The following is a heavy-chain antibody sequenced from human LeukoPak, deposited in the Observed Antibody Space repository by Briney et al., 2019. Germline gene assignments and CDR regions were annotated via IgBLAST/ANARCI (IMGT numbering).Heavy chain of an antibody. D-gene: IGHD3-10*01. J-gene: IGHJ5*02. CDR1: GYSISSGYY. CDR2: IYHSGGT. V-gene: IGHV4-38-2*02. CDR3: ARDPEVITMVRGVSNWFDP. Sequence: SETLSLTCTVSGYSISSGYYWGWIRQPPGKGLEWIGSIYHSGGTYYNPSLKSRVTISVDTSKNQFSLKLSSVTAADTAVYYCARDPEVITMVRGVSNWFDPWGQGTLVTVSS.